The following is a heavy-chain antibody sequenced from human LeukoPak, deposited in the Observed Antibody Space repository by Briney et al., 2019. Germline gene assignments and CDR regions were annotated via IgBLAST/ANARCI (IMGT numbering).Heavy chain of an antibody. CDR1: GYTFTGYY. D-gene: IGHD3-22*01. Sequence: ASVKVSCKASGYTFTGYYMHWVRQAPGQGLEWMGWINPNSGGTNYAQKFQGWVTMTRDTSISTAYMELSRLRSDDTAVYYCARAGDSSGYPYYYYYYGMDVWGQGTTVTVSS. CDR3: ARAGDSSGYPYYYYYYGMDV. J-gene: IGHJ6*02. V-gene: IGHV1-2*04. CDR2: INPNSGGT.